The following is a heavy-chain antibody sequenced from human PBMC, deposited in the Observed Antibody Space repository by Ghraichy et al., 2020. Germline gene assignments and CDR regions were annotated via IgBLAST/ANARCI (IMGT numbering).Heavy chain of an antibody. V-gene: IGHV4-59*01. J-gene: IGHJ5*02. D-gene: IGHD3-3*01. CDR1: GGSISSYY. CDR2: IYYSGST. CDR3: AREGRGLGNYDFWSGYNWFDP. Sequence: SETLSLTCTVSGGSISSYYWSWIRQPPGKGLEWIGYIYYSGSTNYNPSLKSRVTISVDTSKNQFSLKLSSVTAADTAVYYCAREGRGLGNYDFWSGYNWFDPWGQGTLVTVSS.